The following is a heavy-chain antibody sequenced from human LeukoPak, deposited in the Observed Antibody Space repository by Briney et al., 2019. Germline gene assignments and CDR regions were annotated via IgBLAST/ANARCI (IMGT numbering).Heavy chain of an antibody. V-gene: IGHV1-69*06. D-gene: IGHD4-17*01. CDR1: GGTFSNYA. Sequence: SVKVSCKASGGTFSNYAITWVRQAPGQGLEWMGGIIPIFGTTNYAQKFQGRVTITADKSTSTAYMELSSLGSEDTAVYYCARDSGDYGVPYFDLWGRGTLVTVSS. CDR2: IIPIFGTT. J-gene: IGHJ2*01. CDR3: ARDSGDYGVPYFDL.